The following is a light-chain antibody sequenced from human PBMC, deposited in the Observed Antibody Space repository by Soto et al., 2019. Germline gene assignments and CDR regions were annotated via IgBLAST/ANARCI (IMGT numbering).Light chain of an antibody. J-gene: IGLJ1*01. V-gene: IGLV2-14*01. CDR3: SSYTISSTPLYV. Sequence: HCVPTQPASASGSAGQSIAISCTGTISAVGAYDYVSWYQQHAGKAPKLMIYDVNNRPTGVSNRFSGSKSGNTASLTISGLQAEEEADYYCSSYTISSTPLYVFGTGTKVTVL. CDR1: ISAVGAYDY. CDR2: DVN.